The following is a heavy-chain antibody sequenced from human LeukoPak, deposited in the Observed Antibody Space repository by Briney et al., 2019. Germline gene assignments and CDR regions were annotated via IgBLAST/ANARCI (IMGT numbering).Heavy chain of an antibody. CDR1: GGSSSGYY. CDR2: INHSGST. Sequence: SETLSLTCAVYGGSSSGYYWSWIRQPPGKGLEWIGEINHSGSTNYNPSLKSRVTISVDTSKNQFSLKLSSVAAADTAVYYCARLTRTTAAGSIPFDYWGQGTLVIVSS. V-gene: IGHV4-34*01. CDR3: ARLTRTTAAGSIPFDY. D-gene: IGHD6-13*01. J-gene: IGHJ4*02.